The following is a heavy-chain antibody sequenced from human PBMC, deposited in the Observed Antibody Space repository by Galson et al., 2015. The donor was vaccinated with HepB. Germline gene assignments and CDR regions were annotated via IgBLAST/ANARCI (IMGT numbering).Heavy chain of an antibody. Sequence: SVKVSCKASGYTFTGYYMHWVRQAPGQGLEWMGWINPNSGGTKFAQKFQGRVTMIRDTSISTAYMELSRLRSDDTAVYYCARVHSSSWNGENGMDVWGQGTTVTVSS. D-gene: IGHD6-13*01. V-gene: IGHV1-2*02. CDR2: INPNSGGT. J-gene: IGHJ6*02. CDR1: GYTFTGYY. CDR3: ARVHSSSWNGENGMDV.